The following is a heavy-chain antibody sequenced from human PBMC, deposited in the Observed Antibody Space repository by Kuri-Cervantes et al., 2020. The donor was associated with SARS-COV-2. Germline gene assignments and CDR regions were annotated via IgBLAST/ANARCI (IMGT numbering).Heavy chain of an antibody. CDR1: GFSFSSYA. V-gene: IGHV3-23*01. Sequence: GESLKISCAASGFSFSSYAMTWVRQAPGKGLEWVSAISGSIISTCYADSVKGRFTISRDNSRNTLYLQMDYLRADDTAGYYCAKHEVRTYDYWGQGTLVTVSS. J-gene: IGHJ4*02. CDR2: ISGSIIST. CDR3: AKHEVRTYDY. D-gene: IGHD3/OR15-3a*01.